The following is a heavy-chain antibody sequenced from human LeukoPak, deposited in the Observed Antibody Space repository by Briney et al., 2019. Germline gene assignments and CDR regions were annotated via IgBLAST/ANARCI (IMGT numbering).Heavy chain of an antibody. CDR2: INPNSGGT. V-gene: IGHV1-2*02. J-gene: IGHJ6*03. CDR1: GYTFTGYY. D-gene: IGHD3-10*01. Sequence: ASVKVSCKASGYTFTGYYMHWVRQAPGQGLEWMGWINPNSGGTNYAQKFQGRVTMTRDTSISTAYMELSRLRSDDTAVYYCASYGSGRWSRDYYYYYMDVWGKGTTVTISS. CDR3: ASYGSGRWSRDYYYYYMDV.